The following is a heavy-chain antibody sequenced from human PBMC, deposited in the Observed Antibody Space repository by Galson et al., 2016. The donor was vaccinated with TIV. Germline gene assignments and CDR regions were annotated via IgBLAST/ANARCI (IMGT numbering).Heavy chain of an antibody. J-gene: IGHJ4*02. D-gene: IGHD2-8*01. CDR3: ARYAAPPTFFDY. CDR1: GFTFSNYW. V-gene: IGHV3-7*01. Sequence: LSCAAPGFTFSNYWMAWVRQAPGKGLEWVANIKQDGSEKYYVDSVKGRFTISRDNAENLLYLLMNNLRAEDAAVYNCARYAAPPTFFDYWGQGTLVTVSS. CDR2: IKQDGSEK.